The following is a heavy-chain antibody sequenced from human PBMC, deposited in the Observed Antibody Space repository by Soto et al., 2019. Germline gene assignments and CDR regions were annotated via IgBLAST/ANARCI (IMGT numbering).Heavy chain of an antibody. J-gene: IGHJ4*02. V-gene: IGHV1-69*06. CDR3: ASLASDGIWRTGIVGPNEAY. D-gene: IGHD1-26*01. CDR2: IIPIFGTA. CDR1: GGTFSSYA. Sequence: QVQLVQSGAEVKKPGSSVKVSCKASGGTFSSYAISWVRQAPGQGLEWMGGIIPIFGTANYAQKFQGRVTITADKSTSTAYMELSSLRSEDTAVYYCASLASDGIWRTGIVGPNEAYWGQGTLVTVSS.